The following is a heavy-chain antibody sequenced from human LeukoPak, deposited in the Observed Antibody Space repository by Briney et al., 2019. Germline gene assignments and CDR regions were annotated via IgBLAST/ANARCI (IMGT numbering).Heavy chain of an antibody. CDR3: ARDPHIAVTDFDY. J-gene: IGHJ4*02. CDR2: INSNSGGT. CDR1: GYTFTDYY. V-gene: IGHV1-2*02. D-gene: IGHD6-19*01. Sequence: ASVKVSCKASGYTFTDYYIHWVRQAPGQGLEWMGWINSNSGGTNYAQKFQGRVTMTRDTSISTAYMELSRLTSDDTAVYYCARDPHIAVTDFDYWGQGALVTVSS.